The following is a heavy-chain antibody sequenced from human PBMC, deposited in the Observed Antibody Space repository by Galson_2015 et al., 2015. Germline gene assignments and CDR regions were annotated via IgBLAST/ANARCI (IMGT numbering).Heavy chain of an antibody. Sequence: SLRLSCAASGFTFRGYGMHWVRQAPGKGLEWVAVIPHDGNNKDYADSVKGRFTISRDNSKNTLYLQMNSLRAEDTAVYYCAKDNPEMATTTSYLAYWGQGSLVTVSS. CDR3: AKDNPEMATTTSYLAY. V-gene: IGHV3-30*18. D-gene: IGHD5-24*01. J-gene: IGHJ4*02. CDR2: IPHDGNNK. CDR1: GFTFRGYG.